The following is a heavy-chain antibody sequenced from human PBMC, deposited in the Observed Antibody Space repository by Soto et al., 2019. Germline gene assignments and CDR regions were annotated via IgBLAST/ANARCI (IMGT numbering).Heavy chain of an antibody. D-gene: IGHD2-2*01. CDR2: IYPGDSDT. CDR1: ECSFTSYW. V-gene: IGHV5-51*01. J-gene: IGHJ5*02. Sequence: GQLLRIRNTGVECSFTSYWVGWVRQMPGKGLEWMGIIYPGDSDTRYSPSFQGQVTISADKSITTAYLQWSSLKASDTAMYYCARGYCTTTICDPWFDPWGQGTLVTVSS. CDR3: ARGYCTTTICDPWFDP.